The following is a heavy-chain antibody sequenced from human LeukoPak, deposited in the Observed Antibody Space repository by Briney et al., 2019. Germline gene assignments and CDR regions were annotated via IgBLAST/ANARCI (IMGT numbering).Heavy chain of an antibody. D-gene: IGHD4-17*01. Sequence: PGGSLRLSCAASGFTFSSYWMHWVRQAPGKGLAWVSRINSDGSSTIYADSRKGRFTISRDNSKNTLYLQMNSLRAEDTAVYYGAKSPFRATTSFYWGQGPLVTVSS. J-gene: IGHJ4*02. V-gene: IGHV3-74*01. CDR2: INSDGSST. CDR1: GFTFSSYW. CDR3: AKSPFRATTSFY.